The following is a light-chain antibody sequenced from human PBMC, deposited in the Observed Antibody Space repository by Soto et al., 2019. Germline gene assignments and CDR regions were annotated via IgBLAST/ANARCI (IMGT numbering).Light chain of an antibody. V-gene: IGKV3-20*01. CDR3: QRYGSSPLIT. J-gene: IGKJ5*01. CDR1: QSVSNNY. CDR2: GAS. Sequence: IVLTQSPGTLSLSQGERATLSCRAGQSVSNNYLAWYQQKPGQAPRLLIYGASNRATGIPDRFSGSGSGTDFTLTISRLEPEDFAVYFCQRYGSSPLITFGQGTRLEIK.